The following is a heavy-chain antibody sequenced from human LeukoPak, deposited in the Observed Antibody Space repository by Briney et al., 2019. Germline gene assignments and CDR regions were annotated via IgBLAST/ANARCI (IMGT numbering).Heavy chain of an antibody. CDR2: IYHSGST. CDR1: GGSISSGGYS. CDR3: ARRDLYGVRGVSS. D-gene: IGHD3-10*01. J-gene: IGHJ5*02. V-gene: IGHV4-30-2*01. Sequence: PSETLSLTCAVSGGSISSGGYSWSWIRQPPGKGLEWIGYIYHSGSTYYNPSLKSRVTISVDTSKNQFSLKLSSVTAADTAVYYCARRDLYGVRGVSSWGQGTLVTVSS.